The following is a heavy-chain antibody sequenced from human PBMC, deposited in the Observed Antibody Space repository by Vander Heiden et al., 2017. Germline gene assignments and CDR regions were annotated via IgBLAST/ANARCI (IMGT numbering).Heavy chain of an antibody. J-gene: IGHJ4*02. V-gene: IGHV5-51*01. CDR3: AREPHDVSAIGRGAHFDY. CDR1: IFSTYW. D-gene: IGHD1-26*01. Sequence: IFSTYWIAWVRHMPGKGLECMGIIYPGDSDTRYNPSFQGLVTISADKSTSTAFLQWGSLKASDSAMYYCAREPHDVSAIGRGAHFDYWGQGTLVTVSS. CDR2: IYPGDSDT.